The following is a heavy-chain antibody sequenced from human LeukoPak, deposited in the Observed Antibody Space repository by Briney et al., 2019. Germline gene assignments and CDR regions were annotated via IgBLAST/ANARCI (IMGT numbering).Heavy chain of an antibody. D-gene: IGHD1-1*01. J-gene: IGHJ6*02. CDR1: GGTFISYA. Sequence: GASVKVSSKASGGTFISYAISWVRQAAGQGREGMGGIIAIFGTANYAQKFQGRVTITSDETTSTAYMELSSLRSEDTAVYYCARAGTRGGGYYYYGMDVWGQGTTVTVSS. V-gene: IGHV1-69*01. CDR2: IIAIFGTA. CDR3: ARAGTRGGGYYYYGMDV.